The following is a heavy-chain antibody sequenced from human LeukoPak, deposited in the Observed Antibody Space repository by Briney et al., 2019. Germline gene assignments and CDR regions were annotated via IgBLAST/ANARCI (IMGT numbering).Heavy chain of an antibody. Sequence: GGSLRLSCAASGGTFSSYAISWVRQAPGQGLEWMGGIIPIFGTANYAQKFQGRVTITTDESTSTAYMELSSLRSEDTAVYYCARDGIAARPLGYYYYYMDVWGKGTTVTVSS. D-gene: IGHD6-6*01. CDR2: IIPIFGTA. V-gene: IGHV1-69*05. J-gene: IGHJ6*03. CDR1: GGTFSSYA. CDR3: ARDGIAARPLGYYYYYMDV.